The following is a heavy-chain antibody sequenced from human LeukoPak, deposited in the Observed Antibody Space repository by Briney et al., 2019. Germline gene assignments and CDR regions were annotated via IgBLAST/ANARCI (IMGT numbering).Heavy chain of an antibody. V-gene: IGHV3-74*01. Sequence: GGSLRLSCAASGFTFSSYWMHWVRRAPGKGLGWVSHINSDGSSTSYADSVKGRFTSSRDNAKNTLYLQMNSLRAEDTAVYYCARETMVRGGMGYWGQGTLVTVSS. D-gene: IGHD3-10*01. CDR3: ARETMVRGGMGY. CDR1: GFTFSSYW. J-gene: IGHJ4*02. CDR2: INSDGSST.